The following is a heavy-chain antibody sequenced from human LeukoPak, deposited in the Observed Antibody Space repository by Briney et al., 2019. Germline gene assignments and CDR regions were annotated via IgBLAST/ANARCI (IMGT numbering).Heavy chain of an antibody. CDR1: GFTFSSYA. CDR2: ISYDGSRK. D-gene: IGHD3-22*01. J-gene: IGHJ6*02. V-gene: IGHV3-30-3*01. Sequence: GGSLRLSCAASGFTFSSYAMHWVRQAPGKGLEWVAVISYDGSRKYYADYVKGPFTISRHNSKNPLYLQMTSLRAEDTAVYYCSRDIYDSSGYYLGYYYYYGMDVWGQGTTVTVSS. CDR3: SRDIYDSSGYYLGYYYYYGMDV.